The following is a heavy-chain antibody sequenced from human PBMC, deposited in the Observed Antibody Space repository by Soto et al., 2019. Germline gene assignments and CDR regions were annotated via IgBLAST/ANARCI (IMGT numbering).Heavy chain of an antibody. CDR1: GVSISSGAYS. CDR3: DRAFTDMGLFDY. CDR2: LYHGGAT. J-gene: IGHJ4*02. Sequence: SETLSLTCAVSGVSISSGAYSWSWVRQPPGKGLEWIGYLYHGGATYSNPSLKNRVTISGDWSKNQFSLKLNSVTAADTAVYYCDRAFTDMGLFDYWGPGILVTVSS. D-gene: IGHD5-18*01. V-gene: IGHV4-30-2*01.